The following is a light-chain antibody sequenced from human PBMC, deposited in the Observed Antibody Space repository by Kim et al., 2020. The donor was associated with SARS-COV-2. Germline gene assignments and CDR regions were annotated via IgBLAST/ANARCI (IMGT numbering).Light chain of an antibody. Sequence: QSALTQPPSASGTPGQRVTISCSGSSSNIGSNIVNWYQQLPGTAPKLLIYSNDQRPSGVPDRFSGSKSGTSASLAISGLQSEDEADYYCAAWDDSLNGPVFGGGTQLTVL. CDR1: SSNIGSNI. CDR3: AAWDDSLNGPV. CDR2: SND. V-gene: IGLV1-44*01. J-gene: IGLJ3*02.